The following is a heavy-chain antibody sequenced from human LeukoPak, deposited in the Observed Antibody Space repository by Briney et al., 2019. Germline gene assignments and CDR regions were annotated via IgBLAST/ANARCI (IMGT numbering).Heavy chain of an antibody. V-gene: IGHV4-59*01. J-gene: IGHJ4*02. CDR1: GDSISTYY. D-gene: IGHD5-18*01. Sequence: PSETLSLTCTVSGDSISTYYWSWIRQPPGKGLEWIGYISNSGSTKYNPSLKSRVTISLDTSKNQLSLTLSTVTAADTAVYYCARIVPYNYGYVDYWGQGTLVTVSS. CDR2: ISNSGST. CDR3: ARIVPYNYGYVDY.